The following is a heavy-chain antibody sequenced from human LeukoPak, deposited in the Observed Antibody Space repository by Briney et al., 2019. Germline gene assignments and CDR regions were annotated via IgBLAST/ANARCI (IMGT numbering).Heavy chain of an antibody. CDR3: ARDPYYYDSSGYYY. CDR1: GFTFSSYW. J-gene: IGHJ4*02. D-gene: IGHD3-22*01. CDR2: IKKDGSEK. Sequence: GGSLRLSCAASGFTFSSYWMSWVRQAPGKGLEWVANIKKDGSEKYYVDSVKGRFTISRDNAKNSLYLQMNSLRAEDTAVYYCARDPYYYDSSGYYYWGQGTLVTVSS. V-gene: IGHV3-7*01.